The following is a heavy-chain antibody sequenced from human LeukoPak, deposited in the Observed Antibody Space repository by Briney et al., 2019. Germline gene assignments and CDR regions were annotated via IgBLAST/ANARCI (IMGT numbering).Heavy chain of an antibody. V-gene: IGHV3-23*01. J-gene: IGHJ4*02. CDR3: VKPAGYSGYDPSHPFDY. D-gene: IGHD5-12*01. CDR1: GFTFSSYA. Sequence: GGSLRLSCAASGFTFSSYAMSWVRQAPGKGLEWVSAISGSGGSTYYADSVKGRFTISRDNSKNTLYLQMSSLRAEDTAVYYCVKPAGYSGYDPSHPFDYWGQGTLVTVSS. CDR2: ISGSGGST.